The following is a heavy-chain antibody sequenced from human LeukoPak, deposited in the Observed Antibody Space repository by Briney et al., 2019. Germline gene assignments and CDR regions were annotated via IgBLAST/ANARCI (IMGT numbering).Heavy chain of an antibody. CDR1: GFTFSRYG. CDR3: ARGRVKNDYGDYIDY. Sequence: GGSLRLSCAASGFTFSRYGMYWVRQAPGKWLEWVAVIWYDGSNKYYADSVKGRFTISRDNSKNTLYLQMNSLRAEDTAVYYCARGRVKNDYGDYIDYWGQGTLVTVSS. CDR2: IWYDGSNK. D-gene: IGHD4-17*01. J-gene: IGHJ4*02. V-gene: IGHV3-33*07.